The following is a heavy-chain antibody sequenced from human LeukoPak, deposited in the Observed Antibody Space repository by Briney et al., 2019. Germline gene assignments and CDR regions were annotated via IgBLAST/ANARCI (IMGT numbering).Heavy chain of an antibody. CDR2: ISAYNGNT. D-gene: IGHD6-13*01. CDR1: GYTFTRYG. J-gene: IGHJ4*02. CDR3: ARVQGEQQPSDY. V-gene: IGHV1-18*01. Sequence: ASVKVSCKASGYTFTRYGISGVRQAPGHRLEWMGWISAYNGNTNYAQKLQGRVTMTTDTSTSTAYMELRSLRSDDTAVYYCARVQGEQQPSDYWGQGTLVTVSS.